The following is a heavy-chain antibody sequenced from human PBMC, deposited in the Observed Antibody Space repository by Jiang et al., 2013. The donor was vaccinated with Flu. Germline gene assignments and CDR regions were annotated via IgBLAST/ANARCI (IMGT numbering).Heavy chain of an antibody. CDR2: INPSGGST. CDR3: ARIYGSGSYYNVSGMDV. D-gene: IGHD3-10*01. Sequence: KVSCKASGYTFTSYYMHWVRQAPGQGLEWMGIINPSGGSTSYAQKFQGRVTMTRDTSTSTVYMELSSLRSEDTAVYYCARIYGSGSYYNVSGMDVWGQGTTVTVSS. V-gene: IGHV1-46*01. CDR1: GYTFTSYY. J-gene: IGHJ6*02.